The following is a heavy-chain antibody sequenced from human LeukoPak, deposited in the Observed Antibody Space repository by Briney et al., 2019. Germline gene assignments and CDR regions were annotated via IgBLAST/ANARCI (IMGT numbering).Heavy chain of an antibody. J-gene: IGHJ4*02. CDR3: ARGRMVRVKRQYCFDY. CDR1: GGSISSYY. CDR2: INHSGST. V-gene: IGHV4-34*01. D-gene: IGHD3-10*01. Sequence: PSETLSLTCTVSGGSISSYYWSWIRQPPGKGLEWIGEINHSGSTNYNPSLKSRVTISVDTSKNQFSLKLSSVTAADTAVYYCARGRMVRVKRQYCFDYWGQGTLVTVSS.